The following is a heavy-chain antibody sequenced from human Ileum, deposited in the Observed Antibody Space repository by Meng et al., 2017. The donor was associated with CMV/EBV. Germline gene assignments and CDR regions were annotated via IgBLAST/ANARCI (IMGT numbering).Heavy chain of an antibody. V-gene: IGHV3-23*03. CDR2: IYSDSSGT. J-gene: IGHJ4*02. CDR3: TKGRGSSPLPD. Sequence: GGSLRLSCAASGFTFSTHVMGWVRQAPGKGLEWVSVIYSDSSGTYYADSVKGRFTVSRDNSRNTLYLQMSNLKVEDTAIYYCTKGRGSSPLPDWGQGTLVTVSS. CDR1: GFTFSTHV. D-gene: IGHD6-6*01.